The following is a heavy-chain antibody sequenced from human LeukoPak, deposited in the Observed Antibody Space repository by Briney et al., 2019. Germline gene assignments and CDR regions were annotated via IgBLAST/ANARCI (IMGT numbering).Heavy chain of an antibody. Sequence: GASVKVSCKASGYTFTSYGISWVRQAPGQGLEWMGWISAYNGNTNYAQKLQGRVTMTTDTSTSTAYMELRSLRSDDTAVYYCARDRSSSWYSSSSSGYFDYWGQGTLVTVSS. CDR3: ARDRSSSWYSSSSSGYFDY. J-gene: IGHJ4*02. CDR2: ISAYNGNT. D-gene: IGHD6-13*01. V-gene: IGHV1-18*01. CDR1: GYTFTSYG.